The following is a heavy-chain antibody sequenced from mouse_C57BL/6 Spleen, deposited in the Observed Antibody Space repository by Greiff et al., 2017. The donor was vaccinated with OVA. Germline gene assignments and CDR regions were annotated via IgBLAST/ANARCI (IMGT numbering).Heavy chain of an antibody. CDR1: GYTFTSYT. D-gene: IGHD2-2*01. J-gene: IGHJ4*01. Sequence: QVQLKQSGAELARPGASVKMSCKASGYTFTSYTMHWVKQRPGQGLEWIGYINPSSGYTKYNQKFKDKATLTADKSSSTAYMQLSSLTSEDSAVYYCARSCGYDEDAMDYWGQGTSVTVSS. CDR2: INPSSGYT. CDR3: ARSCGYDEDAMDY. V-gene: IGHV1-4*01.